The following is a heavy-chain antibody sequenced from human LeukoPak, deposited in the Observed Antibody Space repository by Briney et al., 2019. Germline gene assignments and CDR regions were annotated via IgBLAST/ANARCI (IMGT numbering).Heavy chain of an antibody. CDR2: ISSSSSYI. D-gene: IGHD3-3*01. CDR1: GFTFSSYW. CDR3: ARADYDFWSGYYNYYYMDV. Sequence: GGSLRLSCAASGFTFSSYWMSWVRQAPGKGLEWVSSISSSSSYIYYADSVKGRFTISRDNAKNSLYLQMNSLRAEDTAVYYCARADYDFWSGYYNYYYMDVWGKGTTVTVSS. V-gene: IGHV3-21*01. J-gene: IGHJ6*03.